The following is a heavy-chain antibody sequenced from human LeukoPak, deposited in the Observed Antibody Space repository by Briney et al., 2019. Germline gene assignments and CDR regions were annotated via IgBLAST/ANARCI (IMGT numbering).Heavy chain of an antibody. CDR3: ASPLRYFDY. V-gene: IGHV3-53*01. CDR1: EFTVTNNY. J-gene: IGHJ4*02. Sequence: GGSLRLSCAASEFTVTNNYMSWVRQAPGKGLEWVSVIHNGGTTYYADSVKGRFTIPRDSSKSTLYLQMNSLRAEDTAVYYCASPLRYFDYWGQGTLVTVSS. CDR2: IHNGGTT. D-gene: IGHD3-9*01.